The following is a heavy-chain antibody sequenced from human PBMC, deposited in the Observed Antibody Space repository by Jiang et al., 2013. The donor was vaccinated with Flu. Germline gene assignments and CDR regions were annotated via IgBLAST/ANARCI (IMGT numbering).Heavy chain of an antibody. D-gene: IGHD3-22*01. CDR2: ISSSSSTI. CDR3: ASDYTYYYDSGSRAFDI. J-gene: IGHJ3*02. Sequence: LESGGGLVQPGGSLRLSCAASGFTFSSYSMNWVRQAPGKGLEWVSYISSSSSTIYYADSVKGRFTISRDNAKNSLYLQMNSLRAEDTAVYYCASDYTYYYDSGSRAFDIWGQGTMVTVS. V-gene: IGHV3-48*01. CDR1: GFTFSSYS.